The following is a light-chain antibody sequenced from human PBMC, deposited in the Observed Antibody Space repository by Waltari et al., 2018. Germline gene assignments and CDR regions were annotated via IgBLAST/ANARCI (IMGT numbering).Light chain of an antibody. CDR1: QSISTF. V-gene: IGKV1-39*01. Sequence: IQMTQSTSSLSESLGDRVNITCRASQSISTFLNWYQQKPGTAPKLLIYAASSLQSGVPSRFSGSGSGTDFTLTISSLQPEDFATYYCQQTNSIPTTFGQGTKVEVK. CDR2: AAS. CDR3: QQTNSIPTT. J-gene: IGKJ1*01.